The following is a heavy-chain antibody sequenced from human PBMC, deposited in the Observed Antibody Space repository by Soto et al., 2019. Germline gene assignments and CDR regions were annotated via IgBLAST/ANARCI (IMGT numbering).Heavy chain of an antibody. Sequence: VQLVQSGAEVKKPGASVKVSCKASGYTFTSYAMHWVRQAPGQRLEWMGWINVGNGNTKYSQRFQGRVTITRDTSASTAYMELSSLRSEDTAVYYCARARIIATFDYWGQGTLVTVSS. V-gene: IGHV1-3*01. D-gene: IGHD6-13*01. CDR3: ARARIIATFDY. CDR1: GYTFTSYA. CDR2: INVGNGNT. J-gene: IGHJ4*02.